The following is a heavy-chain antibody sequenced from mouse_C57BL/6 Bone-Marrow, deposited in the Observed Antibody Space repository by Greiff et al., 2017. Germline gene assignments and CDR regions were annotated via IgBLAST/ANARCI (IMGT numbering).Heavy chain of an antibody. V-gene: IGHV1-55*01. CDR3: ARTGPLGRSFDY. CDR2: IYPTSGRT. CDR1: GYTFTSYW. D-gene: IGHD4-1*01. J-gene: IGHJ2*01. Sequence: QVQLQQPGAELVKPGASVKMSCKASGYTFTSYWLTWVKQRPGQGLEWIGDIYPTSGRTNYNEKFKSKAILTVDTSSNTAYMQLSRLTSEDSAVFYRARTGPLGRSFDYWGQGTTLTVSS.